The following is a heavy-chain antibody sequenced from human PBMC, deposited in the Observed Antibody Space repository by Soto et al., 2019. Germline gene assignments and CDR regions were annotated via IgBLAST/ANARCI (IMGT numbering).Heavy chain of an antibody. CDR1: GGSFSGYY. CDR2: INHSGST. V-gene: IGHV4-34*01. D-gene: IGHD3-3*01. CDR3: ARGLLGITIFGVVISPSYFDY. J-gene: IGHJ4*02. Sequence: QVQLQQWGAGLLKPSETLSLTCAVYGGSFSGYYWSWIRQPPGKGLEWIGEINHSGSTNYNPSLKSRVTLSVDTSKNQFSLKLSSVTAADTAVYYCARGLLGITIFGVVISPSYFDYWGQGTLVTVSS.